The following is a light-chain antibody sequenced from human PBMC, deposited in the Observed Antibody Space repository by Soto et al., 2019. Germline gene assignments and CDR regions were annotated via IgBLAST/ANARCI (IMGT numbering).Light chain of an antibody. CDR2: DAS. CDR1: HDISSA. CDR3: QQFNSDLFT. V-gene: IGKV1-13*02. Sequence: AIQLTQSPSSLSASVGDIVTITCRASHDISSALAWYQQKPGKATNLLIYDASSLESGVPSRFSGSGAGTGFTLTISSLQPEDFATYFCQQFNSDLFTVGPGTKVDVK. J-gene: IGKJ3*01.